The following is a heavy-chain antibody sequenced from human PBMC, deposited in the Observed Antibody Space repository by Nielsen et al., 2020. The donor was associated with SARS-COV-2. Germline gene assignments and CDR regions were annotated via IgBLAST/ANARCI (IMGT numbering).Heavy chain of an antibody. Sequence: GESLKISCAASGFTFSSYVMHWVRQAPGKGLEWVAVISYDGSNKYYADSVKGRFTISRDNSKNTLYLQMNSLRAEDTAVYYCARDRLRYCSGGSCHDAFDIWGQGTMVTVSS. CDR2: ISYDGSNK. D-gene: IGHD2-15*01. CDR3: ARDRLRYCSGGSCHDAFDI. CDR1: GFTFSSYV. V-gene: IGHV3-30*03. J-gene: IGHJ3*02.